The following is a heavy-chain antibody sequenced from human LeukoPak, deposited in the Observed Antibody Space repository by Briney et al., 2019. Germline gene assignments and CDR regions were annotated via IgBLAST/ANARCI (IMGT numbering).Heavy chain of an antibody. D-gene: IGHD1-1*01. CDR2: ISSSSSYI. CDR1: GFTFSSYS. V-gene: IGHV3-21*01. CDR3: AASPREYWIDHATFDY. J-gene: IGHJ4*02. Sequence: GGSLRLSCAASGFTFSSYSMNWVRQAPGKGLEWVSSISSSSSYIYYADSVKGRFTISRDNAKNSLYLQMNSLRAEDTAVYYCAASPREYWIDHATFDYWGQGTLVTVSS.